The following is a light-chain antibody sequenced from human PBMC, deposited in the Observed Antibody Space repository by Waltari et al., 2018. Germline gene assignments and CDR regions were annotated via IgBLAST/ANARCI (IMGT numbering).Light chain of an antibody. J-gene: IGKJ2*01. Sequence: DIQVTQSPSSLSSSVADRVTITCRATQNVNRYLNWYQQKPGKAPNVLIYTTSNLQSGVPSRFSGSGFGTEFTLTISSLQPEDSATYYCQQTYTMPDTFGQGTKLEIK. CDR3: QQTYTMPDT. CDR1: QNVNRY. CDR2: TTS. V-gene: IGKV1-39*01.